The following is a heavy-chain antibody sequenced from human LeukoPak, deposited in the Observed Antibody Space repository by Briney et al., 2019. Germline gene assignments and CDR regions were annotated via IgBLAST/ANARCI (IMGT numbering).Heavy chain of an antibody. CDR3: ARDNGGVVGY. CDR2: ISSSSSYI. D-gene: IGHD3-16*01. Sequence: GGSLRLSCAASGFTFSSYSMNWVRQAPGKGLEWVSSISSSSSYIYYADSVKGRFTISRDDAKNSLYLQMNSLRAEDTAVYYCARDNGGVVGYWGQGTLVTVSS. J-gene: IGHJ4*02. V-gene: IGHV3-21*01. CDR1: GFTFSSYS.